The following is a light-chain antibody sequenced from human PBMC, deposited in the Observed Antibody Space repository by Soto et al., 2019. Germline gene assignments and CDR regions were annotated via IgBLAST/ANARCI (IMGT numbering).Light chain of an antibody. V-gene: IGKV1-6*01. J-gene: IGKJ3*01. CDR1: QAIRND. CDR3: LQKYFYPFT. CDR2: AAS. Sequence: IQLTQSPSSLSASVGDRVTITCRASQAIRNDLGWYQQKPAKAPKLLIYAASNLQSGVPARFSGSGSGTDFTLTISSLQPEDFATYYCLQKYFYPFTFGPGTKVDIK.